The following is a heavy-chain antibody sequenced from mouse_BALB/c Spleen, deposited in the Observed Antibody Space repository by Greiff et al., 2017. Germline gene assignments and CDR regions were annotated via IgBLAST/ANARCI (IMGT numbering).Heavy chain of an antibody. CDR3: ARGGYYGSSYAMDY. J-gene: IGHJ4*01. D-gene: IGHD1-1*01. V-gene: IGHV5-6-5*01. Sequence: EVQGVESGGGLVKPGGSLKLSCAASGFTFSSYAMSWVRQTPEKRLEWVASISSGGSTYYPDSVKGRFTISRDNARNILNLQMSSLRSEDTAMYYCARGGYYGSSYAMDYWGQGTSVTVSA. CDR1: GFTFSSYA. CDR2: ISSGGST.